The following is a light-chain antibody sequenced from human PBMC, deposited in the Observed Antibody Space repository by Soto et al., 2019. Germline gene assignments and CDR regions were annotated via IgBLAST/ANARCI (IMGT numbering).Light chain of an antibody. J-gene: IGKJ1*01. CDR3: HQYGSSPWT. Sequence: EIVLTQSPGTLSLSPGERATLSCRASQSVSTTYLAWYEQKPGQAPRLLIYGASTRATGTPDRFSGSGSGTDFTLTITRVEPEDFAGFYCHQYGSSPWTFGQGTRVEIK. CDR1: QSVSTTY. V-gene: IGKV3-20*01. CDR2: GAS.